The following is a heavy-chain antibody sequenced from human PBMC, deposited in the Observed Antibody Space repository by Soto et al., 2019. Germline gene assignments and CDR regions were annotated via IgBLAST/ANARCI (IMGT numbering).Heavy chain of an antibody. CDR2: ISGSGGST. Sequence: PWGSLRLSCAASGFTCSSYAMSWVRQAPGKGLEWVSAISGSGGSTYYADSVKGRFTISRDNSKNTLSLQMNSLRAEDTAVYYSAKSDSRKGGGGGYWGQGTLVTVS. CDR1: GFTCSSYA. CDR3: AKSDSRKGGGGGY. D-gene: IGHD6-13*01. J-gene: IGHJ4*02. V-gene: IGHV3-23*01.